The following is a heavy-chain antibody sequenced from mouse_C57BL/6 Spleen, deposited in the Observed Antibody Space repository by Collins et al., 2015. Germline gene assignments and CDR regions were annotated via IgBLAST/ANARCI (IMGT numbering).Heavy chain of an antibody. V-gene: IGHV4-1*01. CDR2: INPDSRTI. CDR1: GIDFSRYW. J-gene: IGHJ3*01. Sequence: EVKLLQSGGGLVQPGGSLKLSCAASGIDFSRYWMSWVRRAPGKGLEWIGEINPDSRTINYAPSLKDKFMISRDNAKNTPYLQMSKVRSEDTALYYCARQGYYGFSAYWGQGTLVTVSA. D-gene: IGHD2-2*01. CDR3: ARQGYYGFSAY.